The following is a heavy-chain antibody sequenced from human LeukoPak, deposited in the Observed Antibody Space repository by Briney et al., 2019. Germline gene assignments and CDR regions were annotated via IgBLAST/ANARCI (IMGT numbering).Heavy chain of an antibody. D-gene: IGHD2-15*01. CDR1: GDSISSGNFY. CDR3: ARGTVGYCSGGSCQGWFDP. J-gene: IGHJ5*02. Sequence: PSQTLSLTCTVSGDSISSGNFYWSWIRQPAGKGLEWIGRIYTSGSTNYNPSLKSRVTISVDTSKNQFSLKLSSVTAADTAVYYCARGTVGYCSGGSCQGWFDPWGQGTLVTVSS. CDR2: IYTSGST. V-gene: IGHV4-61*02.